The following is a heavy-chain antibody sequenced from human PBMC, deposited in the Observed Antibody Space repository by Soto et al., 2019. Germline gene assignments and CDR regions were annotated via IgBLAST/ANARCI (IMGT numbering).Heavy chain of an antibody. Sequence: QVQLVQSGTEVKKPGSSVKVSCKASGGTFASYAITWVRQAPGQGLEWMGEVIPIFGKTNYAQKFQGRVTFTADGSTSTANMELNSLRSEDTAVYYCARGNGYNYKGVYLDFWGQGTLVHVSS. CDR1: GGTFASYA. CDR2: VIPIFGKT. V-gene: IGHV1-69*01. CDR3: ARGNGYNYKGVYLDF. D-gene: IGHD5-12*01. J-gene: IGHJ4*02.